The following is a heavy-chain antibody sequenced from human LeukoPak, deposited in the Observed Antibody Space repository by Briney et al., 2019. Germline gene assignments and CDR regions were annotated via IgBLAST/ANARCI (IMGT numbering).Heavy chain of an antibody. J-gene: IGHJ4*02. CDR3: ARDRSSGSYFDY. V-gene: IGHV4-38-2*02. Sequence: SETLSLTCVVSGYSISSGNYWGWIRQPPGKGLEWIGSIYHSGNTYYSPSLKSRVTISLDTSKNHFPLKLSSVTAADTAIYYCARDRSSGSYFDYWGQGTLVTVSS. CDR2: IYHSGNT. D-gene: IGHD1-26*01. CDR1: GYSISSGNY.